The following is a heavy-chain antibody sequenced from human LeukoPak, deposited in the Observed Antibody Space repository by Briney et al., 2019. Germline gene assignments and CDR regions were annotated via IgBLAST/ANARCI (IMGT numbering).Heavy chain of an antibody. Sequence: GGSLRLSCAASEFTFFTYWMTWVRQAPGKGLVWVSRIKSDGSNTNYADSVKGRFTISRDNAKNTLHLQMNSLRAEDTAVYYCAKESNYYGSGYYFDYWGQGTLVTVSS. CDR3: AKESNYYGSGYYFDY. J-gene: IGHJ4*02. V-gene: IGHV3-74*01. D-gene: IGHD3-10*01. CDR2: IKSDGSNT. CDR1: EFTFFTYW.